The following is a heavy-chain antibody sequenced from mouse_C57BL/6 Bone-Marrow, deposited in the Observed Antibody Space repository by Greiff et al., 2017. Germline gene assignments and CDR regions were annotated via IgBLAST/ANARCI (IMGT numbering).Heavy chain of an antibody. D-gene: IGHD2-2*01. Sequence: EVKLEESGGDLVKPGGSLKLSCAASGFTFSSYGMSWVRQTPDKRLEWVATISSGGSYTYYPDSVKGRFTISRDNAKNTLYLQMSSLKSEDTAMYYCARPLWLGFAYWGQGTLVTVSA. CDR2: ISSGGSYT. V-gene: IGHV5-6*02. CDR1: GFTFSSYG. CDR3: ARPLWLGFAY. J-gene: IGHJ3*01.